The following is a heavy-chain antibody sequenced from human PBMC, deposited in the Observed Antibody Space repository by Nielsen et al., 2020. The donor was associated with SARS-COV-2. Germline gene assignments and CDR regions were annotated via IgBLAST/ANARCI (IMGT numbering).Heavy chain of an antibody. J-gene: IGHJ4*02. D-gene: IGHD3-22*01. CDR1: CDSISSYY. V-gene: IGHV4-59*08. Sequence: SETLSLTCTVSCDSISSYYWSWIRQPPGKGLEWLGYIYYSGSTNYNPSLKSRVTISVDTSKNQFSLKLSSVTAADTAVYYCARGLHYYDSSGYHFDYWGQGTLVTVSS. CDR3: ARGLHYYDSSGYHFDY. CDR2: IYYSGST.